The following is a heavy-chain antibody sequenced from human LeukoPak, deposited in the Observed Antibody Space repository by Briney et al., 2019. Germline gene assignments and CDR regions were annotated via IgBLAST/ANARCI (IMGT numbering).Heavy chain of an antibody. CDR2: ISGSGGGT. CDR3: AKRGVVIRVILVGFHKETYYFDS. Sequence: GGSLRLSCAVAGITLSNYGMSWVRQAPGKGLEWVAGISGSGGGTNYADSVKGRFTISRDNPRNTLYLQMNSLRAEDTAVYFCAKRGVVIRVILVGFHKETYYFDSWGQGALVTVSS. D-gene: IGHD3-22*01. CDR1: GITLSNYG. V-gene: IGHV3-23*01. J-gene: IGHJ4*02.